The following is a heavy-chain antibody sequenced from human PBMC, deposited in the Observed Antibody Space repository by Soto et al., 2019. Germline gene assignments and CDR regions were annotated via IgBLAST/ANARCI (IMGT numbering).Heavy chain of an antibody. J-gene: IGHJ5*02. Sequence: GGSLRLSCAASGFTLSSYAMHWVRQAPGKGLEWVAVISYDGSNKYYADSVKGRFTISRDNSKNTLYLQMNSLRAEDTAVYYCAGAGGRIAAAGTVFDPWGQGTLVTVSS. CDR2: ISYDGSNK. D-gene: IGHD6-13*01. CDR3: AGAGGRIAAAGTVFDP. CDR1: GFTLSSYA. V-gene: IGHV3-30-3*01.